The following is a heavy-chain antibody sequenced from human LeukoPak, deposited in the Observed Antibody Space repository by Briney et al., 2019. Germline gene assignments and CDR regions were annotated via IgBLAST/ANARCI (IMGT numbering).Heavy chain of an antibody. CDR1: GFTFSSYA. V-gene: IGHV3-23*01. J-gene: IGHJ4*02. Sequence: GGSLRLSCAASGFTFSSYAMSWVRQAPGKGLDWVSAISGSGGSTYYADSVKGRFTISRDNSKNTLYLQMNSLRAEDTAVYYCAKFMMIPSPLEGKVDYWGQGTLVIVSS. CDR2: ISGSGGST. CDR3: AKFMMIPSPLEGKVDY. D-gene: IGHD3-16*01.